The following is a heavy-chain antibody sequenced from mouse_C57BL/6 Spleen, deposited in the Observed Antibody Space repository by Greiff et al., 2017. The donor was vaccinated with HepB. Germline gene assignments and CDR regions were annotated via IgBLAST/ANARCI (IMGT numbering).Heavy chain of an antibody. CDR1: GYTFTGYW. V-gene: IGHV1-9*01. Sequence: VQLQQSGAELMKPGASVKLSCKATGYTFTGYWIEWVKQRPGHGLEWIGEILPGSGSTNYNEKFTGQAPFTAVTSSNTAYMQLSSLTTADSAIYYCPLNGDRFAYWGQGTLVTVAA. CDR3: PLNGDRFAY. J-gene: IGHJ3*01. D-gene: IGHD4-1*01. CDR2: ILPGSGST.